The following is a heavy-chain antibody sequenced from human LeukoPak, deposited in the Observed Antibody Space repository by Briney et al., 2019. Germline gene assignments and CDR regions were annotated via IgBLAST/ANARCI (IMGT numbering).Heavy chain of an antibody. CDR1: GGSISSGDYY. J-gene: IGHJ4*02. V-gene: IGHV4-30-4*08. D-gene: IGHD1-26*01. Sequence: SQTLSLTCTVSGGSISSGDYYWSWIRQPPGKGLEWIGYIYYSGSTYYNPSLKSRVTISVDTSKNQFSLKLSSVTAADTAVYYCARHPIVGATPPRVFEGFSDPRLDYWGQGTLVTVSS. CDR2: IYYSGST. CDR3: ARHPIVGATPPRVFEGFSDPRLDY.